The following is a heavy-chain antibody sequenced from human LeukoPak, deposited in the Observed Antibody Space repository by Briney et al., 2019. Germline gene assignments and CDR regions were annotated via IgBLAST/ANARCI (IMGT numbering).Heavy chain of an antibody. V-gene: IGHV4-59*01. CDR2: IYYRVTS. CDR1: GDSISTYY. J-gene: IGHJ4*02. CDR3: ARAVGGDGSGSL. D-gene: IGHD3-10*01. Sequence: ASETLSLTCTVSGDSISTYYWSWIRQPPGKGLEWIGYIYYRVTSDYNPSLKSRVTMSVDMSTRQISLKLSSVTAADTAVYYCARAVGGDGSGSLWGPGTLVTVSS.